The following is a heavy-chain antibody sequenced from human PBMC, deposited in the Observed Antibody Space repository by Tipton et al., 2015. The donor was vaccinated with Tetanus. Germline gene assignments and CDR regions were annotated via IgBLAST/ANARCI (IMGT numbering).Heavy chain of an antibody. CDR1: GFTFSNYW. CDR3: ARDPSNTYHVPENWFDP. V-gene: IGHV3-7*01. Sequence: SLRLSCAASGFTFSNYWMSWVRQAPGKGLEWVANIRQDGSVKYYVDSVKGRFTISRDNAKSSVHLHMSSLRAEDTAVYYCARDPSNTYHVPENWFDPWGQGTLVTVSS. D-gene: IGHD1-14*01. J-gene: IGHJ5*02. CDR2: IRQDGSVK.